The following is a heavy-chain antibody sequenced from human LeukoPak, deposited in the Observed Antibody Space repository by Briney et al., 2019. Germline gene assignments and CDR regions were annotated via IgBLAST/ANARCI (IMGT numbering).Heavy chain of an antibody. CDR2: IYSGGST. J-gene: IGHJ4*02. CDR3: ARGLGWSYSYDY. D-gene: IGHD1-26*01. Sequence: GGSLRLSCAASGFTVSSNYMSWVRQAPGKGLAWVSVIYSGGSTYYADSVKGRFTISRDNSKNTLYLQMSSLRAEDTAVYYCARGLGWSYSYDYWGQGTLVTVSS. CDR1: GFTVSSNY. V-gene: IGHV3-53*01.